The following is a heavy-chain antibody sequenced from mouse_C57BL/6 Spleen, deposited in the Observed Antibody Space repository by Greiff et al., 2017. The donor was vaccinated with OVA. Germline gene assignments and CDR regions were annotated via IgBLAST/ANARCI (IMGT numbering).Heavy chain of an antibody. CDR2: FYPGSGSI. D-gene: IGHD2-5*01. CDR1: GYTFTEYT. CDR3: ARHEEGAYYSNYVTYRYAMDY. V-gene: IGHV1-62-2*01. J-gene: IGHJ4*01. Sequence: QVQLQQSGAELVKPGASVKLSCKASGYTFTEYTIHWVKQRSGQGLEWIGWFYPGSGSIKYNEKFKDKATLTADKSSSTVYMELSRLTSEDSAVYFCARHEEGAYYSNYVTYRYAMDYWGQGTSVTVSS.